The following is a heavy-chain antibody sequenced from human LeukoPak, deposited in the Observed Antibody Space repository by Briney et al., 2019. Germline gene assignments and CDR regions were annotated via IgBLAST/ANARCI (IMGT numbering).Heavy chain of an antibody. D-gene: IGHD2-2*02. CDR2: ISGSGGST. V-gene: IGHV3-23*01. J-gene: IGHJ4*02. Sequence: PGGSLRLSCAASGFTFSSYAMSWVRQAPGKGLEWASAISGSGGSTYYADSVKGRFTISRDNSKNTLYLQMNSLRAEDTAVYYCAKELGYCSSTSCYRGFANPFDYWGQGTLVTVSS. CDR1: GFTFSSYA. CDR3: AKELGYCSSTSCYRGFANPFDY.